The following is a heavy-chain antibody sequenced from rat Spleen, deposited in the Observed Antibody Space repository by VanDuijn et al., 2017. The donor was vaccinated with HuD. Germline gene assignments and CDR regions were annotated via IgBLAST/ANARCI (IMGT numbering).Heavy chain of an antibody. Sequence: EVQLVESGGGLVQPGRSLKLSCAASGFTFSDYAMAWVRQAPKKGLEWVATITSGGSNTYYPDSVKGRFTISRDNAKSTLYLQMDSLRSEDTATYYCTRVRPYGSYWYFDFWGPGTMVTVSS. J-gene: IGHJ1*01. CDR2: ITSGGSNT. CDR1: GFTFSDYA. D-gene: IGHD4-1*01. V-gene: IGHV5-17*01. CDR3: TRVRPYGSYWYFDF.